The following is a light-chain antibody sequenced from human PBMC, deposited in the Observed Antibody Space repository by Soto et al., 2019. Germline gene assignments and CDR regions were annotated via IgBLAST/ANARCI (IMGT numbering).Light chain of an antibody. V-gene: IGKV1-39*01. J-gene: IGKJ2*01. CDR1: QSISSN. Sequence: DIQMTQSPSSLSASVGDRVIITCRASQSISSNLNWYQQKPGEAPKLLIYVASSLQSGVPSRFSGSESGTDYTLTISSLQPDDFGTYYCQQSYSTPYTFGQGTKLEIK. CDR2: VAS. CDR3: QQSYSTPYT.